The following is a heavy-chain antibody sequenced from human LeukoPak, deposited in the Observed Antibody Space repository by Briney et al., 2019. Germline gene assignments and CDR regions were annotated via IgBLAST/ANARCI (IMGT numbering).Heavy chain of an antibody. V-gene: IGHV3-7*01. CDR1: GFTFSSYW. J-gene: IGHJ2*01. CDR2: IKQGGSEK. CDR3: ARDYTYYDILTGYPYWYFDL. D-gene: IGHD3-9*01. Sequence: PGGSLRLSCAASGFTFSSYWMSWVRQAPGKGLEWVANIKQGGSEKYYVDSVEGRFTISRDNAKNSLYLQMNSLRAEDTAVYYCARDYTYYDILTGYPYWYFDLWGRGTLVTVSS.